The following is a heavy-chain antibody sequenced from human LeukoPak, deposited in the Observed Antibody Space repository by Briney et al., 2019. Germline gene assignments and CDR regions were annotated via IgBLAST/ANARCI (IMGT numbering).Heavy chain of an antibody. CDR1: GFTFSSYW. Sequence: GGSLRLSCAASGFTFSSYWMHWVRQAPGKGLVWVSRINSDGSRISNADFVKGRFTISRDNAKNTLYLQMNSLRAEDTAVYYCARVWSRIVGATTSSEYWGQGTLVTVSS. CDR3: ARVWSRIVGATTSSEY. D-gene: IGHD1-26*01. CDR2: INSDGSRI. V-gene: IGHV3-74*01. J-gene: IGHJ4*02.